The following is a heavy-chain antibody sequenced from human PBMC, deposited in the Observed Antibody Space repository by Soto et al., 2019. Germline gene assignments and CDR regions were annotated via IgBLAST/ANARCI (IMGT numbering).Heavy chain of an antibody. V-gene: IGHV3-21*01. D-gene: IGHD3-3*01. CDR1: GFTFSSYS. CDR3: ARGSDDFWSGYPSMDV. J-gene: IGHJ6*02. Sequence: GGSLRLSCAASGFTFSSYSMNWVRQAPGKGLEWVSSISSSSYIYYADSVKGRFTISRDNAKNSLYLQMNSLRAEDTAVYYCARGSDDFWSGYPSMDVWGQGTTVTVSS. CDR2: ISSSSYI.